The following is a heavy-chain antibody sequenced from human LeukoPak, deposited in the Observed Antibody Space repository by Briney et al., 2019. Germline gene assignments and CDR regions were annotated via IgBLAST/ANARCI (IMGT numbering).Heavy chain of an antibody. D-gene: IGHD2-2*01. CDR3: AKDGCSSTGCFDY. CDR2: ISYDGSNK. Sequence: GGSLRLSCAASGFTFSSYGMHWVRQAPGKGLEWVAVISYDGSNKYYAGSVKGRFTISRDNSKNTLYLQMNSLRAEDTAVYYCAKDGCSSTGCFDYWGQGTLVTVSS. V-gene: IGHV3-30*18. J-gene: IGHJ4*02. CDR1: GFTFSSYG.